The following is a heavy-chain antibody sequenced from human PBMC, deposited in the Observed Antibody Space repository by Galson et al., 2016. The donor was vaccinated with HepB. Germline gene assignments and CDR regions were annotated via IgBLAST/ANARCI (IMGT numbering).Heavy chain of an antibody. CDR3: ARDDYFRLGY. V-gene: IGHV3-48*02. J-gene: IGHJ4*02. Sequence: SLRLSCAASGFIFSVYNMNWARQAPGKALEWIAWITSSSDTMYYADSVKGRYTISRDNAKNSLYLEMNSLRDEDTAVYYCARDDYFRLGYWGQGTLVTVSS. CDR1: GFIFSVYN. D-gene: IGHD3-16*01. CDR2: ITSSSDTM.